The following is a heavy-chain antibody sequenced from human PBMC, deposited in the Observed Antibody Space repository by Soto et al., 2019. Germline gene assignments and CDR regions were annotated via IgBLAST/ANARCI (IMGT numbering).Heavy chain of an antibody. CDR3: AKDKLRLLYYFDY. CDR2: ISWNSGSI. Sequence: GGSLRLSCAASGFTFSSYAMHWVRQAPGKGLEWVSGISWNSGSIGYADSVKGRFTISRDNAKNSLYLQMNSLRAEDTALYYCAKDKLRLLYYFDYWGQGTLVTVSS. D-gene: IGHD4-17*01. V-gene: IGHV3-9*01. CDR1: GFTFSSYA. J-gene: IGHJ4*02.